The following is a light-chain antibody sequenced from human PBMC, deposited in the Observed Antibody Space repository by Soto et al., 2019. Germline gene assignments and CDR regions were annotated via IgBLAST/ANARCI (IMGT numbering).Light chain of an antibody. CDR2: EVT. V-gene: IGLV2-18*02. CDR3: SSYTSTSRYV. CDR1: SSDVGKYDR. Sequence: QSALTQPPSVSGSPGQSVTISCTGTSSDVGKYDRVSWYQQPPGTAPKLIIYEVTNRPSGFPARFSGSKSGNTASLTISGLQAEDEADYYCSSYTSTSRYVFGAGTKVTVL. J-gene: IGLJ1*01.